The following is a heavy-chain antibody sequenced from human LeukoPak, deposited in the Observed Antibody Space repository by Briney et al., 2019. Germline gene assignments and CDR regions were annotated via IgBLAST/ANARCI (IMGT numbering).Heavy chain of an antibody. V-gene: IGHV6-1*01. Sequence: SQTLSLTCAISGDSVSSNSAAWNWIRQSPSRGLEWLGRTYYRSKWYNDYAVSVKSRITINPDTSKNQFSLKLTSVTAADTAVYYCANSGNYRIYYFDYWGQGTLVTVSS. D-gene: IGHD1-26*01. CDR3: ANSGNYRIYYFDY. CDR2: TYYRSKWYN. CDR1: GDSVSSNSAA. J-gene: IGHJ4*02.